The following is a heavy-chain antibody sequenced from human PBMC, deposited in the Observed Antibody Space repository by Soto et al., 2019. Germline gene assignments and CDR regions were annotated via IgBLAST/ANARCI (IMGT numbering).Heavy chain of an antibody. CDR1: GFTFSNYG. V-gene: IGHV3-30*18. D-gene: IGHD1-1*01. CDR2: ISHDGSNK. J-gene: IGHJ4*02. CDR3: AKEGTERDFDY. Sequence: QVLLVESGGGVVQPGRSLRLSCTGSGFTFSNYGMNWVRQAPGKGLEWVAVISHDGSNKNYADSVKGRFTISRDNSKNTLYLKMNSLRAEDTAVYYCAKEGTERDFDYWGQGTLVTVSS.